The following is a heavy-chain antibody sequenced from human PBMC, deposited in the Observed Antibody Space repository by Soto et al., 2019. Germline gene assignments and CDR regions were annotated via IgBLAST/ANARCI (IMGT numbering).Heavy chain of an antibody. D-gene: IGHD3-10*01. J-gene: IGHJ5*02. CDR3: ARARGVRGVIVNWFDP. CDR2: ISYDGSNK. CDR1: GFTFSSYA. Sequence: PGGSLNPSCAPSGFTFSSYAMTWVGQAPGKGLGWVAVISYDGSNKYYADSVKGRFTISRDNSKNTLYLQMNSLRAEDTAVYYCARARGVRGVIVNWFDPWGQGTLVTVSS. V-gene: IGHV3-30-3*01.